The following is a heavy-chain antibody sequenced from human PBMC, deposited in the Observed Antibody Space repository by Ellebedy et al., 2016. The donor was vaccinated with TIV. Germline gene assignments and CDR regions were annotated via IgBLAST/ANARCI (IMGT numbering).Heavy chain of an antibody. CDR2: IIPIFGTA. D-gene: IGHD3-22*01. Sequence: AASVKVSCKASGGTFSSYAISWVRQAPGQGLEWMGGIIPIFGTANYAQKFQGRVTITADESTSTAYMELSSLRSEDTAVYYCARDQPAGGSGYYYVGDYYYYYGMDVWGQGTTVTVSS. J-gene: IGHJ6*02. CDR3: ARDQPAGGSGYYYVGDYYYYYGMDV. V-gene: IGHV1-69*13. CDR1: GGTFSSYA.